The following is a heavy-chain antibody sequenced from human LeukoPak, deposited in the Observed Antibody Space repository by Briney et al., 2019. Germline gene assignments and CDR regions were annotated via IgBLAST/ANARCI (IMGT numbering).Heavy chain of an antibody. CDR1: GGSFSGYY. Sequence: SETLSLTCAVYGGSFSGYYWSWIRQPPGKGLEWIGEINHSGSTNYNPSLKSRVTISVDTSKNQFSLKLSSVTAADTAVYYCARHRPSIAARRYNWFDPWGQGTLVTVSS. CDR2: INHSGST. CDR3: ARHRPSIAARRYNWFDP. V-gene: IGHV4-34*01. D-gene: IGHD6-6*01. J-gene: IGHJ5*02.